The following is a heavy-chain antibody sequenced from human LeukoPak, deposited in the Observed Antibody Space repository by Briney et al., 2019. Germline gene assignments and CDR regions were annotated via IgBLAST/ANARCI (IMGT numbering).Heavy chain of an antibody. CDR1: GGTFSSYA. V-gene: IGHV1-69*01. Sequence: ASVKVSCKASGGTFSSYAISWVRQAPEQGLEWMGGIIPIFGTANYAQKFQGRVTITADESTSTAYMELSSLRSEDTAVYYCARLRSYGYWAAFDYWGQGTLVTVSS. CDR2: IIPIFGTA. D-gene: IGHD5-18*01. CDR3: ARLRSYGYWAAFDY. J-gene: IGHJ4*02.